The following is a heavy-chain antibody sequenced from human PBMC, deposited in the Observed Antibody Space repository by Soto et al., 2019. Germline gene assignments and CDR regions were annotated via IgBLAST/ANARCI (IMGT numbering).Heavy chain of an antibody. Sequence: SETLSLTCSVSGASINSANWWVWVRQPPGKGLEWIGEIYHIGSTTYNPSLKSRATISVDKSKNQFSLIVTSVTAADTAVYYCAKRYDFWSGRWYGLGVWGQGTMVTVSS. CDR2: IYHIGST. D-gene: IGHD3-3*01. CDR3: AKRYDFWSGRWYGLGV. J-gene: IGHJ6*02. V-gene: IGHV4-4*02. CDR1: GASINSANW.